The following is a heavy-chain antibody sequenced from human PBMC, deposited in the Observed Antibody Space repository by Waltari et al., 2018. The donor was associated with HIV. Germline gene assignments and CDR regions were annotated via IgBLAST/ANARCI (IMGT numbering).Heavy chain of an antibody. Sequence: QVQLQESCPGLVKPSRTLSLTCIFSVGSISSGAYYWSWIRQHPGKGLEWIGYIFYSGTTDYNPSLKSRITTSIDTSENQCSLMLSSVTAADTAVYYCARVSRVDWLFNYFDYWGQGTLVTVSS. J-gene: IGHJ4*02. D-gene: IGHD3-9*01. CDR2: IFYSGTT. CDR1: VGSISSGAYY. V-gene: IGHV4-31*03. CDR3: ARVSRVDWLFNYFDY.